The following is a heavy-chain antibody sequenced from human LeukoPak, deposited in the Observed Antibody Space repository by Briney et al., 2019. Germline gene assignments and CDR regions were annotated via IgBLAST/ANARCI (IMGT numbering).Heavy chain of an antibody. Sequence: SQTLSLPCAISGDSVSSNSAAWNWIRPSPSRGLEWLGRTKYRSKWYNDYAVSVKGRITINPDTSKNQFSLQLNSVTPEDTAVYYCARGRSGNRPGPWGQGTLVTVSS. CDR1: GDSVSSNSAA. V-gene: IGHV6-1*01. CDR2: TKYRSKWYN. D-gene: IGHD3-16*02. CDR3: ARGRSGNRPGP. J-gene: IGHJ5*02.